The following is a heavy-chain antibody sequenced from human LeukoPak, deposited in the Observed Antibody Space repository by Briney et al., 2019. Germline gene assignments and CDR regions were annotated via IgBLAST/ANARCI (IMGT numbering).Heavy chain of an antibody. J-gene: IGHJ4*02. CDR3: TTRGGSFSIFDY. Sequence: GGSLRLSCAASGFTFSDARMSWVRQAPGKGLERVGRIKSKTDGGTTDYAAPVKGRFTISRDDSKNTLYLQMNSLKTEDTAVYYCTTRGGSFSIFDYWGQGTLVTVSS. CDR1: GFTFSDAR. CDR2: IKSKTDGGTT. D-gene: IGHD1-26*01. V-gene: IGHV3-15*01.